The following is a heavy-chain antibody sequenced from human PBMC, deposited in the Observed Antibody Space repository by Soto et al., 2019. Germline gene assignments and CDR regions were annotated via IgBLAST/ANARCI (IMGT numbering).Heavy chain of an antibody. Sequence: ASVKVSCKAPRDTFTSYYINWVRQAPGQGLEWMGVINPHGGSTAYAQKFKGRVTLTRDTSASTVYMEVSSLTSEDTAMYYCAGSPGGNFDIIIGGTNGFDPGGEGTLVTVS. CDR2: INPHGGST. V-gene: IGHV1-46*01. D-gene: IGHD3-9*01. J-gene: IGHJ5*01. CDR1: RDTFTSYY. CDR3: AGSPGGNFDIIIGGTNGFDP.